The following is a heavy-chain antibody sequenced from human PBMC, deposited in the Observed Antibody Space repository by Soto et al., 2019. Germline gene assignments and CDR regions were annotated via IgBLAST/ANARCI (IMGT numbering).Heavy chain of an antibody. D-gene: IGHD4-4*01. V-gene: IGHV5-51*01. CDR2: MYPDDSDI. CDR1: GWRFYFSL. CDR3: ARSHTNYDRSLDV. Sequence: SVHSSVEATGWRFYFSLFYCDRQKPGKGLEWMAIMYPDDSDIRYSPSFEAHVTISADKSTSTAYLQWSSLKASDTAMYYCARSHTNYDRSLDVSGQ. J-gene: IGHJ6*02.